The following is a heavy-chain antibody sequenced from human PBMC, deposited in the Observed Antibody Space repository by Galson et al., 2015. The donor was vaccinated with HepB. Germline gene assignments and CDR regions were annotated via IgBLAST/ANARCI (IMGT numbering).Heavy chain of an antibody. D-gene: IGHD1-14*01. V-gene: IGHV3-33*01. CDR1: GFTFNTFG. Sequence: SLRLSCAASGFTFNTFGMHWVRQAPGKGLEWVALMWSGEKIGSYADSVEGRFTISRDDSKNTVYLQMTSLRAEDTAVYYCARDPATEPDYWGQGTLVTVSS. CDR2: MWSGEKIG. J-gene: IGHJ4*02. CDR3: ARDPATEPDY.